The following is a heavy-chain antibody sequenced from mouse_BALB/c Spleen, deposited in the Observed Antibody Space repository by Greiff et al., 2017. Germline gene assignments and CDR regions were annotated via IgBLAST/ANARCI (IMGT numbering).Heavy chain of an antibody. CDR1: GFTFSSYT. V-gene: IGHV5-6-4*01. Sequence: EVQLVESGGGLVKPGGSLKLSCAASGFTFSSYTMSWVRQTPEKRLEWVATISSGGSYTYYPDSVKGRFTISRDNAKNTLYLQMSSLKSEDTAMYYCTRERVQGYAMDYWGQGTSVTVSS. J-gene: IGHJ4*01. CDR3: TRERVQGYAMDY. CDR2: ISSGGSYT. D-gene: IGHD2-14*01.